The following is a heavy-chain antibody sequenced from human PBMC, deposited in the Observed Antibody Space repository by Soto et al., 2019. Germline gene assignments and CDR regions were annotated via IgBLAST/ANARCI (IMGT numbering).Heavy chain of an antibody. Sequence: ASVKVSCKASGYTFTGYYMHWVRQAPGQGLEWMGWINPNSGGTNYAQKFQGWVTMTRDTSISTAYMELSRLRSDDTAVYYCAREGSSGWYGMDVWGQGTTVTVS. D-gene: IGHD6-19*01. J-gene: IGHJ6*02. V-gene: IGHV1-2*04. CDR1: GYTFTGYY. CDR3: AREGSSGWYGMDV. CDR2: INPNSGGT.